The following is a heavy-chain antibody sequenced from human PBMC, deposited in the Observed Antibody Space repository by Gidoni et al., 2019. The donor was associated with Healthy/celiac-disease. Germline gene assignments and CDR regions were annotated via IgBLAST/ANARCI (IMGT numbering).Heavy chain of an antibody. CDR1: GFTFSDHY. CDR3: ARGGYSTNYYYYGMDV. D-gene: IGHD6-13*01. CDR2: TRNKANSYTT. V-gene: IGHV3-72*01. Sequence: EVQLVESGGGLVQPGGSLRLSCAASGFTFSDHYMDWVRQAPGKGLEWVGRTRNKANSYTTEYAASVKGRFTISRDDSKNSLYLQMNSLKTEDTAVYYCARGGYSTNYYYYGMDVWGQGTTVTVSS. J-gene: IGHJ6*02.